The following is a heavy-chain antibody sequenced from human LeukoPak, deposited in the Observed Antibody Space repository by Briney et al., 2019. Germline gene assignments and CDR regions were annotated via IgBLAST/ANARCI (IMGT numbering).Heavy chain of an antibody. V-gene: IGHV3-7*01. D-gene: IGHD3-16*01. J-gene: IGHJ6*02. CDR2: MNEDGSER. CDR3: ATYTHWVAGDV. CDR1: GFTFSKSW. Sequence: PGGSLRLSCAASGFTFSKSWMSWVRQAPGKGLEWVANMNEDGSERDYVDSVKGRFTISRDNARKSLYLQMSSLRAEDTAVYYCATYTHWVAGDVWGQGTTVTASS.